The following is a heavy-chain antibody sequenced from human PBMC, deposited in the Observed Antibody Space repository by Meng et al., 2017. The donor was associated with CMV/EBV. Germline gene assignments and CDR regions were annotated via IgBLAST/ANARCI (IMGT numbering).Heavy chain of an antibody. Sequence: GGSLRLSCVASGFTFSNAWMSWVRQAPGKGLEWVGRIKSKTDGGTTDYAAPVKGRFTISRDDSKNTLYLQMNSLKTEDTAVYYCTTDSWWELPGAPYCYYGMDVWGQGTTVTVSS. CDR2: IKSKTDGGTT. CDR3: TTDSWWELPGAPYCYYGMDV. J-gene: IGHJ6*02. V-gene: IGHV3-15*01. D-gene: IGHD1-26*01. CDR1: GFTFSNAW.